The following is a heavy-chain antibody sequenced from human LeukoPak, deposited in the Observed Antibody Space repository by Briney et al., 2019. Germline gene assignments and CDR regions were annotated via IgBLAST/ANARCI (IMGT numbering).Heavy chain of an antibody. V-gene: IGHV1-46*01. CDR1: GYTFTSYY. Sequence: GASVKVSCKASGYTFTSYYIHWVRQAPGQGLEWMGIINPSGGSTTYSQKFQGRVTMTRDTSTSTVYIDLSSLRSEDTAVYYCARGLSSDYADYWGQETLVTVSP. CDR2: INPSGGST. J-gene: IGHJ4*02. D-gene: IGHD3-22*01. CDR3: ARGLSSDYADY.